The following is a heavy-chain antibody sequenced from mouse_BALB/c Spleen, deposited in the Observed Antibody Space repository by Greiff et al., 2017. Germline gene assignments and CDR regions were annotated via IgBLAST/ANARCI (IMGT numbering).Heavy chain of an antibody. V-gene: IGHV5-17*02. Sequence: EGKVEESGGGLVQPGGSRKLSCAASGFTFSSFGMHWVRQAPEKGLEWVAYISSGSSTIYYADTVKGRFTISRDNPKNTLFLQMTSLRSEDTAMYYCARDGNYVDYAMDYWGQGTSVTVSS. CDR1: GFTFSSFG. CDR2: ISSGSSTI. CDR3: ARDGNYVDYAMDY. D-gene: IGHD2-1*01. J-gene: IGHJ4*01.